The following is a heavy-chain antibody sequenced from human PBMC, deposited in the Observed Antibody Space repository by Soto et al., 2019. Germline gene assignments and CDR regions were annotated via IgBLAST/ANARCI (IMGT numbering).Heavy chain of an antibody. J-gene: IGHJ4*02. CDR1: GGSFSGYY. Sequence: QVQLQQRGAGLLKPSETLSLTCVVPGGSFSGYYWSWIRQSPGQGPEWIGEVNYSGGTNYNPSLESRVIISLVTSKSQFSLRLNSMTAADTAVYFCARGRYSYGFDSWGQGNLVTVSS. CDR2: VNYSGGT. V-gene: IGHV4-34*01. CDR3: ARGRYSYGFDS. D-gene: IGHD5-18*01.